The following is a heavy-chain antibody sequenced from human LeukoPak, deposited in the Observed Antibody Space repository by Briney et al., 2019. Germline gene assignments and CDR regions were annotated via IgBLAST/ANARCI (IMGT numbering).Heavy chain of an antibody. J-gene: IGHJ4*02. CDR2: ISGSGGST. V-gene: IGHV3-23*01. CDR3: AKDYYGSGSYYLPGY. Sequence: GGSLRLSCAASGFTFSSYAMSWVRQAPGKGLEWVSGISGSGGSTYYADSVKGRFTISRDNSKNTLYLQVNSLRAEDTAVYYCAKDYYGSGSYYLPGYWGQGTLVTVSS. D-gene: IGHD3-10*01. CDR1: GFTFSSYA.